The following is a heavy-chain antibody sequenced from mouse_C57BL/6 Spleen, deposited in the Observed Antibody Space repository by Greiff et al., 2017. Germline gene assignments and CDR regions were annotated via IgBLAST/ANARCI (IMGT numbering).Heavy chain of an antibody. CDR1: GYTFTSYW. CDR3: ARRGRWYFDV. D-gene: IGHD3-3*01. V-gene: IGHV1-69*01. J-gene: IGHJ1*03. CDR2: IDPSDSYP. Sequence: QVQLKQPGAELVMPGASVKLSCKASGYTFTSYWMHWVKQRPGQGLEWIGEIDPSDSYPNYNQKFKGKSTLTVDKSSSTAYMQLSSLTSEDSAVYYCARRGRWYFDVWGTGTTVTVSS.